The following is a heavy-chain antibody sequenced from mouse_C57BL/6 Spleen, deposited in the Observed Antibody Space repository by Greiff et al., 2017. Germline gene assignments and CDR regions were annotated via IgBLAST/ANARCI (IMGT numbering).Heavy chain of an antibody. J-gene: IGHJ2*01. CDR1: GYTFTSYW. CDR3: ARFDTTVVAGG. Sequence: QVQLQQPGAELVRPGSSVKLSCKASGYTFTSYWMHWVKQRPIQGLEWIGNIDPSDSETNYNQKFKDKATLTVDKSSSTAYMQLSSLTSEDSAVYYCARFDTTVVAGGWGTATTLSASS. D-gene: IGHD1-1*01. V-gene: IGHV1-52*01. CDR2: IDPSDSET.